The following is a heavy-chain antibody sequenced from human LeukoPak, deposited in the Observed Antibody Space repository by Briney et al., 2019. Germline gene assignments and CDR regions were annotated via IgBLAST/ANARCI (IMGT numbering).Heavy chain of an antibody. Sequence: GGSLRLSCAASGFTFDDYAMHWVRQAPGKGLEWVSGISWNSGSIGYADSVKGRFTISRDNAKNSLYLQMNSLRAEDMALYYCAKDIGSYGDYASFDHWGQGTLVTVSS. CDR1: GFTFDDYA. V-gene: IGHV3-9*03. CDR3: AKDIGSYGDYASFDH. D-gene: IGHD4-17*01. J-gene: IGHJ4*02. CDR2: ISWNSGSI.